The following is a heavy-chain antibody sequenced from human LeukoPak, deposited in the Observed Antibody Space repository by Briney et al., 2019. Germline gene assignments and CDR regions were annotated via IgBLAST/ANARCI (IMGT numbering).Heavy chain of an antibody. D-gene: IGHD5-24*01. J-gene: IGHJ6*03. CDR3: ARRWSTTIDKYYYNYMDV. V-gene: IGHV3-73*01. Sequence: AGGSLRLSCAASGFTFSGSTMHWVRQASGKGLEWVGRIRTKENNYATTYAASVKGRFTISRDDSKKTAYLQMNSLKTEDTAVYYCARRWSTTIDKYYYNYMDVWGKGTTVTVSS. CDR2: IRTKENNYAT. CDR1: GFTFSGST.